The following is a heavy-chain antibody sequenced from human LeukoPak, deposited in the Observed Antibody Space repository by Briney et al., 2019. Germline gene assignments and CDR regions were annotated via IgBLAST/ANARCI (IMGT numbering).Heavy chain of an antibody. CDR2: IYSGGST. D-gene: IGHD3-10*01. CDR1: GFTVSSNY. V-gene: IGHV3-53*04. J-gene: IGHJ4*02. Sequence: GGSLRLSCAASGFTVSSNYMSWVHQAPGKGLEWVSVIYSGGSTYYADSVKGRFTISRHNSKNTLYLQMNSLRAEDTAVYYCATQYYYGSGSYSHIYFDYWGQGTLVTVSS. CDR3: ATQYYYGSGSYSHIYFDY.